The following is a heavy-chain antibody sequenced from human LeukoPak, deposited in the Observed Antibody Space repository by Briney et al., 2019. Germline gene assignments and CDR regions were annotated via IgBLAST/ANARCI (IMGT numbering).Heavy chain of an antibody. CDR3: ARGYSSSWLSAGREDAFDI. Sequence: GASVKVSCKASGYTFTSYDINWVRQATGQGLEWMGWTNPNSGNTGYAQKFQGRVTMTRNTSISTAYMELSSLRSEDTAVYYCARGYSSSWLSAGREDAFDIWGQGTMVTVSS. V-gene: IGHV1-8*01. CDR1: GYTFTSYD. CDR2: TNPNSGNT. D-gene: IGHD6-13*01. J-gene: IGHJ3*02.